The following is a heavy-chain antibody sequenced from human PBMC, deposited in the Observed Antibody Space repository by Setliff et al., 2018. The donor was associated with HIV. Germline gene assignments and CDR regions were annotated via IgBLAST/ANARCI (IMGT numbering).Heavy chain of an antibody. J-gene: IGHJ5*02. D-gene: IGHD6-19*01. V-gene: IGHV4-59*01. CDR3: ATVLMGYTSGWYMFDP. CDR2: IYYSGNT. Sequence: SETLSLTCTVSGGSISSYYWSWIRQPPGKGLEWIGYIYYSGNTNYNPSLKSRVTIAVDTSKNQFSLRLNSVTAADTAVYYCATVLMGYTSGWYMFDPWGQGALVTVSS. CDR1: GGSISSYY.